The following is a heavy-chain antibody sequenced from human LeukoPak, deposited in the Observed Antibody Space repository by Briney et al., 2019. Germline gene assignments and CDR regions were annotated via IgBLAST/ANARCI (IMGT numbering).Heavy chain of an antibody. J-gene: IGHJ4*02. CDR3: AKDWAVIVVVPAAIGY. V-gene: IGHV3-30*02. CDR1: GFTFSSYG. CDR2: IRYDGSNK. D-gene: IGHD2-2*01. Sequence: GGSLRLSCAASGFTFSSYGMHWVRQAPGKGLEWVAFIRYDGSNKYYAASVKGRFTISRDNSKNTLYLQMNSLRAEDTAVYYCAKDWAVIVVVPAAIGYWGQGTLVTVSS.